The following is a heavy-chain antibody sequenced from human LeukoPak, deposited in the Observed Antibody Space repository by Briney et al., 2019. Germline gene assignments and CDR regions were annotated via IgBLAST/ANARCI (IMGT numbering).Heavy chain of an antibody. J-gene: IGHJ4*02. CDR1: GYTFTSYG. Sequence: ASVKVSCKASGYTFTSYGISWVRQAPGQGLEWMGWISAYNGNTNYAQKLQGRVTMTTDTSTSTAYMELRSLRSDDTAVYYCARTLYIAAAPGGFDYWGQGTLVTVSS. CDR3: ARTLYIAAAPGGFDY. D-gene: IGHD6-13*01. CDR2: ISAYNGNT. V-gene: IGHV1-18*01.